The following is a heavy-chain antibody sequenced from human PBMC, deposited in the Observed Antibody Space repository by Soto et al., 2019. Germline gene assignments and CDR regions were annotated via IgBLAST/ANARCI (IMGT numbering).Heavy chain of an antibody. CDR3: ARYRREAVAGYTLDN. CDR2: LDYSGTT. Sequence: PSETLSLTCTVSGGSISSYYWNWIRQSPGKGLEWIASLDYSGTTNYNPSLKSRITTSVDPSKKQFSLKVNSMTAADTAVYYCARYRREAVAGYTLDNWGQGILVTVSS. V-gene: IGHV4-59*01. J-gene: IGHJ4*02. D-gene: IGHD6-13*01. CDR1: GGSISSYY.